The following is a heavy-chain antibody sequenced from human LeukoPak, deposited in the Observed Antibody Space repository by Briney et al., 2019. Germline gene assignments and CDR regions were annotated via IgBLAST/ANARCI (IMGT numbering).Heavy chain of an antibody. J-gene: IGHJ4*02. V-gene: IGHV3-23*01. CDR2: LSGSGGST. CDR3: AKDGRIAAAANYFDY. Sequence: GGSLRLSCAASGFTFSNYAMSWVRQAPGKGLEWVSSLSGSGGSTYHADSVKGRFTISRDNSKNTLYLQMNSLRAEDTAVYYCAKDGRIAAAANYFDYWGQGTLVTVSS. D-gene: IGHD6-13*01. CDR1: GFTFSNYA.